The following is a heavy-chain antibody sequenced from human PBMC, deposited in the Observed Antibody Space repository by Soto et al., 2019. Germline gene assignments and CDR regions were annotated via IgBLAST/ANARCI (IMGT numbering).Heavy chain of an antibody. CDR3: AREGVAPYYYYGMDV. D-gene: IGHD5-12*01. CDR1: GYTFTRSG. J-gene: IGHJ6*02. CDR2: ISSYNGDT. Sequence: QVQLVQSGAEVKKPGASVKVSCKASGYTFTRSGISWVRQAPGQGPEWMGWISSYNGDTNYAQTFQGRVTMTTDTSTSTAYMKLRSLISYDTAVYYCAREGVAPYYYYGMDVWGQGTPVTVSS. V-gene: IGHV1-18*01.